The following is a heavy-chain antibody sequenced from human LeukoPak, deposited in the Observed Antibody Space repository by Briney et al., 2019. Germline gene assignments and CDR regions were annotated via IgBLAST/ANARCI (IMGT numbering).Heavy chain of an antibody. CDR1: GGSISYYY. CDR3: ARRGTYYYGSGSHNFDY. V-gene: IGHV4-4*07. D-gene: IGHD3-10*01. Sequence: SETLSLTCTVSGGSISYYYWNWIRQPAGNGLEWIGRIYTSGRTYYNPSLKSRVSMSVDTSKNQFSLKLSSVTAADTAVYYCARRGTYYYGSGSHNFDYWGQGTLVTVSS. CDR2: IYTSGRT. J-gene: IGHJ4*02.